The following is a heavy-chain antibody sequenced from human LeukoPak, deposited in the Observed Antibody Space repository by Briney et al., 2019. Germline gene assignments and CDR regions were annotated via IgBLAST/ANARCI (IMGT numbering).Heavy chain of an antibody. J-gene: IGHJ3*01. V-gene: IGHV3-30*04. CDR3: ARDFLHLGG. CDR2: ISDDGSKI. Sequence: PGGSLRLSCAASGSTFSTDAMHWVRQAPGKGLEWVAVISDDGSKIYYADSVKGRFTISRDNAKNTLYLQMNSLRAEDTAVYYCARDFLHLGGWGQGTMVTVSS. D-gene: IGHD3-16*01. CDR1: GSTFSTDA.